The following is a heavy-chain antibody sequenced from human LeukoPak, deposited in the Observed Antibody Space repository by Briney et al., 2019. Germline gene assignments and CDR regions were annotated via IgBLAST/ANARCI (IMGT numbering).Heavy chain of an antibody. V-gene: IGHV3-21*01. D-gene: IGHD5-12*01. CDR2: ISSSSSYI. Sequence: PGGSLRLSCAASGFTFSSYSMNWVRQAPGKGLEWVSSISSSSSYIYYADSVKGRFTISRDNAKNSLYLQMNSLRAEDTAVYYCARDRFLVATLPDYWGQGTLVTVSS. J-gene: IGHJ4*02. CDR1: GFTFSSYS. CDR3: ARDRFLVATLPDY.